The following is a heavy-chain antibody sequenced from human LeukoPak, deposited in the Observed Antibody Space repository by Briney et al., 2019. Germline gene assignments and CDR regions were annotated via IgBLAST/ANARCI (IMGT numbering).Heavy chain of an antibody. D-gene: IGHD5-18*01. CDR1: GFNFDRYT. CDR2: AGWAGGTT. CDR3: AKELDTMFFDY. V-gene: IGHV3-43*01. J-gene: IGHJ4*02. Sequence: GGSLRLSCATSGFNFDRYTIHWVRQAPGKGLEWVSLAGWAGGTTYYSDSVRGRFTISRDSGKNSVYLQMNSLTTDDTAFYFCAKELDTMFFDYWGQGALVTGSS.